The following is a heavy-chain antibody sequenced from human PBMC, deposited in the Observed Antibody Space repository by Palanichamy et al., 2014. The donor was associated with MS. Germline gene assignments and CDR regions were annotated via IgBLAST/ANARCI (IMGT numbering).Heavy chain of an antibody. J-gene: IGHJ6*02. CDR2: ISTYNGNT. CDR1: GYTFSSYG. CDR3: ARDIGPVPGDYYYGLDV. D-gene: IGHD3-10*01. V-gene: IGHV1-18*04. Sequence: QVQLVQSGAEVKEPGASVRVSCKASGYTFSSYGISWARQAPGQGLEWMGWISTYNGNTKYAQKFQDRVTMTTDTSTTTAHMDLRNLRSDDSAVYFCARDIGPVPGDYYYGLDVWGQGTTVTVSS.